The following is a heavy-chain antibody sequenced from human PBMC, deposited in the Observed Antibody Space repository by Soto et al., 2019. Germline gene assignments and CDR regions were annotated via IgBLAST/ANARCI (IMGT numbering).Heavy chain of an antibody. D-gene: IGHD2-2*01. CDR3: ARGDIVLVPASEGNWFDP. CDR1: GGLFSSYP. V-gene: IGHV1-69*06. J-gene: IGHJ5*02. Sequence: QEQLVQSGAEVKKPGSSVKVSCKASGGLFSSYPISWVRQVPGQGLEWMGLINPDAGATNYAQRFQGRLRLTRDTSTSTVYMALRSLTFDDTAVYYCARGDIVLVPASEGNWFDPWGQGTLVTVSS. CDR2: INPDAGAT.